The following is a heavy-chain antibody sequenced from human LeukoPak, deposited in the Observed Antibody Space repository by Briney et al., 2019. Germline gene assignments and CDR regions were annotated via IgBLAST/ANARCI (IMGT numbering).Heavy chain of an antibody. D-gene: IGHD3-16*01. J-gene: IGHJ6*02. Sequence: ASVTVSCKPSGYTFNSYDIHWVRQATGQGLAWMGWMNPNSGNTGYAQKFQGRVTMTRNTSISTAYMELSSLRSEDTAVYYCARDRGSPFYYGMDVWGQGTTVTVSS. V-gene: IGHV1-8*01. CDR1: GYTFNSYD. CDR3: ARDRGSPFYYGMDV. CDR2: MNPNSGNT.